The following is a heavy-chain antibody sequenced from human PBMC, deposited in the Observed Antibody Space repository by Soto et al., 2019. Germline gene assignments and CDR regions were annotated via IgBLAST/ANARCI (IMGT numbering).Heavy chain of an antibody. V-gene: IGHV1-18*04. CDR1: GYTFTSYG. J-gene: IGHJ4*02. Sequence: ASVKVSCKASGYTFTSYGISWVRQAPGQGLEWMGWISAYNGNTNYAQKLQGRVTMTTDTSTSTAYMELRSLRSDDTAVYYCARVQSYYDFWSGYSPFDYWGQGTLVTVSS. CDR2: ISAYNGNT. CDR3: ARVQSYYDFWSGYSPFDY. D-gene: IGHD3-3*01.